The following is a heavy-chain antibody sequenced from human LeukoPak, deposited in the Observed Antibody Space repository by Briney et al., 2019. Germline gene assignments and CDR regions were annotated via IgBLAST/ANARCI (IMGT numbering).Heavy chain of an antibody. D-gene: IGHD4-17*01. J-gene: IGHJ4*02. CDR2: ISSSSSTI. CDR1: GFTFSSYA. CDR3: ASSFYGDYSNY. V-gene: IGHV3-48*01. Sequence: PGGSLRLSCAASGFTFSSYAMSWVRQAPGKGLEWVSYISSSSSTIYYADSVKGRFTISRDNAKNSLYLQMNSLRAEDTAVYYCASSFYGDYSNYWGQGTLVTVSS.